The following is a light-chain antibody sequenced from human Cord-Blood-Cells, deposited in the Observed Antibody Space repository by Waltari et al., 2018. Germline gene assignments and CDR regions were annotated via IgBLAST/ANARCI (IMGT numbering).Light chain of an antibody. CDR1: SSDVGGYTY. J-gene: IGLJ3*02. V-gene: IGLV2-14*03. Sequence: QSALTQPASVSGSPGQSITTSCTGTSSDVGGYTYVSCYQQHPGKAPKLMIYDVSNRPSGVSNRFSGSKSGNTASLTISGLQAEDEADYYCSSYTSSSTLVFGGGTKLTVL. CDR3: SSYTSSSTLV. CDR2: DVS.